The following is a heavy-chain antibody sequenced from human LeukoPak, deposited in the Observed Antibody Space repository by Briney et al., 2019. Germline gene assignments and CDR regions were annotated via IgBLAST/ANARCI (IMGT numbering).Heavy chain of an antibody. J-gene: IGHJ4*02. D-gene: IGHD5-24*01. V-gene: IGHV6-1*01. Sequence: SQTLSLTCAVSGDSVSSNRASWTWIRQSPSRGLEWLGRTYYRSKWYNDYAVSLKSRISINPYTSKNQFSLQLNSVTPEDTAVYYCSRSDGASDFDYWGQGTLVTVSS. CDR3: SRSDGASDFDY. CDR2: TYYRSKWYN. CDR1: GDSVSSNRAS.